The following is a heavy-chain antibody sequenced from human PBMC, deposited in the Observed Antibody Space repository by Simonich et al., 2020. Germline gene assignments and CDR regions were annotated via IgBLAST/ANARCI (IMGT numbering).Heavy chain of an antibody. CDR3: TKGLTGDTNY. Sequence: EVQLVESGGGLVKPGGSLRLSCAASGFTFSNAWMSWVRQAPGKGLEWVGRIKIKTDGGTTDYAAPVKGRFTISRDDSKNTLYLQMNSLKTEDTAVYYCTKGLTGDTNYWGQGTLVTVSS. CDR1: GFTFSNAW. CDR2: IKIKTDGGTT. D-gene: IGHD7-27*01. V-gene: IGHV3-15*01. J-gene: IGHJ4*02.